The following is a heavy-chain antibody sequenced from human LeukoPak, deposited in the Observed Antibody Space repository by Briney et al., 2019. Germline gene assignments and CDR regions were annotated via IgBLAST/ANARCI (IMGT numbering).Heavy chain of an antibody. D-gene: IGHD2-15*01. CDR1: GYSFTSYG. CDR2: IIPIFGTA. CDR3: AREWIDIVVVVAATPKGYYFDY. V-gene: IGHV1-69*13. J-gene: IGHJ4*02. Sequence: ASVKVSCKASGYSFTSYGFNWVRQAPGQGLEWMGGIIPIFGTANYAQKFQGRVTITADESTSTAYMELSSLRSEDTAVYYCAREWIDIVVVVAATPKGYYFDYWGQGTLVTVSS.